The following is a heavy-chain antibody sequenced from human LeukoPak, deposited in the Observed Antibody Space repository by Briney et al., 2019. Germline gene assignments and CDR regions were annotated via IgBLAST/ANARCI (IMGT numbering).Heavy chain of an antibody. V-gene: IGHV3-30-3*01. CDR3: ARATGDSGPYFDY. CDR2: ISYDGSNK. D-gene: IGHD7-27*01. J-gene: IGHJ4*02. Sequence: PGSSLRLSCAASGFTFSSYAMHGVRQAPGKGLVGVAVISYDGSNKYYADSVKGRFTISRDNSKNTLYLQMNSLRAEDTAVYYCARATGDSGPYFDYWGQGTLVTVSS. CDR1: GFTFSSYA.